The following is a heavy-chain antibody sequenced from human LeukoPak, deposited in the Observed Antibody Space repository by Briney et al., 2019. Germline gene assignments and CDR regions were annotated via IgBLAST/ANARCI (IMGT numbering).Heavy chain of an antibody. Sequence: PSETLSLTRAVYGGSFSGYYWSWIRQPPGKGLEWIGEINHSGSTNYNPSLKSRVTISVETSKNQFSLKLSSVTAADTAVYYCASQTGRAGNAFDIWGQGTMVTVSS. J-gene: IGHJ3*02. V-gene: IGHV4-34*01. D-gene: IGHD3-10*01. CDR3: ASQTGRAGNAFDI. CDR1: GGSFSGYY. CDR2: INHSGST.